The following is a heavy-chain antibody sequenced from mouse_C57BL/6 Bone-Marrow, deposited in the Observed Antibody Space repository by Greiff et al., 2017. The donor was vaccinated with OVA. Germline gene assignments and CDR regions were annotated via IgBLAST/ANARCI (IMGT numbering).Heavy chain of an antibody. Sequence: EVQLQQSGAELVRPGASVKLSCTASGFNIKDDYMHWVKQRPEQGLEWIGWIDPENGDTEYASKFQGQATITADTSSNTAYLQLSSLTSEDTAVYYCTTWVVTTGYYYAMDYWGQGTSVTVSS. D-gene: IGHD2-2*01. V-gene: IGHV14-4*01. CDR3: TTWVVTTGYYYAMDY. CDR2: IDPENGDT. CDR1: GFNIKDDY. J-gene: IGHJ4*01.